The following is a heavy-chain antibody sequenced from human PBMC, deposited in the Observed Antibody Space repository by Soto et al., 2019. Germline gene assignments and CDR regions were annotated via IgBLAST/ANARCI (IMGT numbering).Heavy chain of an antibody. CDR3: ARGGWWFDP. D-gene: IGHD2-15*01. CDR1: GFTFSSYG. V-gene: IGHV3-7*01. J-gene: IGHJ5*02. CDR2: IKQDGSEK. Sequence: XGSLRLTVAASGFTFSSYGMSWVRQAPGKGLEWVANIKQDGSEKYYVDSVKGRFTISRDNAKNSLYLQMNSLRAEDTAVYYCARGGWWFDPWGQGTLVTVSS.